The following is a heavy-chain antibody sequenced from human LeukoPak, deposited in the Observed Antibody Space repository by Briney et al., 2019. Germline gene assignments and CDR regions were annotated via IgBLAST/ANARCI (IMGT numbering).Heavy chain of an antibody. CDR1: GYSISSGYY. CDR2: IYDSGST. Sequence: SETLSLTCTVSGYSISSGYYWGWIRQPPGKGLEWIGFIYDSGSTNYNPSLKSRVTISVDTSKNQFSLKLSSVTAADTAVYYCAREVVAAPGTVDYWGQGTLVTVSS. J-gene: IGHJ4*01. D-gene: IGHD6-13*01. CDR3: AREVVAAPGTVDY. V-gene: IGHV4-38-2*02.